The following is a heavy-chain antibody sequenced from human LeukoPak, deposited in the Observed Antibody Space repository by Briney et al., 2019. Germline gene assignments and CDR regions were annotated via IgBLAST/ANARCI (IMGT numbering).Heavy chain of an antibody. J-gene: IGHJ4*02. D-gene: IGHD1-26*01. V-gene: IGHV3-21*01. CDR1: GFTFSSYS. Sequence: PGGSLRLSCAASGFTFSSYSMNWVRQAPGKGLEWVSSISSSSSYIYYADSVKGRFTISRDNAKNSLYLQMNSLRAEGTAVYYCARGAIVGATLFDYWGQGTLVTVSS. CDR2: ISSSSSYI. CDR3: ARGAIVGATLFDY.